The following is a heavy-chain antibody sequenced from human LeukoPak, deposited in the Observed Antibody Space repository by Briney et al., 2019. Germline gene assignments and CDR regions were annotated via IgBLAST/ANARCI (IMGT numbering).Heavy chain of an antibody. J-gene: IGHJ4*02. Sequence: GGSLRLSCAASGFTVSSKYMSWVRQAPGKGLEWVSVIYIDGGTYYADSVKGRFTISRANSKNTLLLQMNSLRAEDTAVYYCARGHYSNRLGGQGTLVTVSS. CDR3: ARGHYSNRL. CDR2: IYIDGGT. CDR1: GFTVSSKY. V-gene: IGHV3-66*01. D-gene: IGHD2-2*01.